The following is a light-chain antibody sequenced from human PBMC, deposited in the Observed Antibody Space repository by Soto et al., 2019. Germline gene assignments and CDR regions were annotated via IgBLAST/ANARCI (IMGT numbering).Light chain of an antibody. J-gene: IGKJ1*01. V-gene: IGKV4-1*01. CDR3: QQYYSTPWT. CDR2: WAS. Sequence: DIVMTQSPDSLAVSLGERATINCKSSQRVLYSSNNKNYLAWYQQKPGQPPKLLIYWASTRESGVPERFSGSGSGTDFTLTISSLHAEDVAVYYCQQYYSTPWTFGQGTKVEIK. CDR1: QRVLYSSNNKNY.